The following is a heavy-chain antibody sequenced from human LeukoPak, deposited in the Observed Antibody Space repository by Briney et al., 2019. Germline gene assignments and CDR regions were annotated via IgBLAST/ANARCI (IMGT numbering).Heavy chain of an antibody. CDR3: ARVAGGATTVDY. J-gene: IGHJ4*02. D-gene: IGHD1-26*01. V-gene: IGHV3-23*01. CDR1: GFTFSSYA. Sequence: GGSLRLSCAVSGFTFSSYAMSWVRQAPGKGLEWVSCIYGSAGTTQYADSVKGRFTISRDNSKNTLYLQMNSLRAEDTAVYYCARVAGGATTVDYWGQGTLVTVSS. CDR2: IYGSAGTT.